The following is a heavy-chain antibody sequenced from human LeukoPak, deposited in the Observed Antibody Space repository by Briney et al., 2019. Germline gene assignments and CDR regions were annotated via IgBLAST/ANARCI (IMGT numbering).Heavy chain of an antibody. Sequence: GGSLRLSCAASGFTFSSYSMNWVRQAPGKGLEWVSSISSSSSYIYYADSVKGRFTISRDNAKNSLYLQMNSLRADDTAVYYCARGYDSSGYYHYYFDYWGQGTLVTVSS. CDR2: ISSSSSYI. CDR1: GFTFSSYS. V-gene: IGHV3-21*01. D-gene: IGHD3-22*01. J-gene: IGHJ4*02. CDR3: ARGYDSSGYYHYYFDY.